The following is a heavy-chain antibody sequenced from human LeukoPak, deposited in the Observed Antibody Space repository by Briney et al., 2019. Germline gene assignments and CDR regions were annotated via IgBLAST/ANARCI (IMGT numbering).Heavy chain of an antibody. CDR1: GFTFSTYG. CDR2: IRFDGTNK. V-gene: IGHV3-30*02. J-gene: IGHJ4*02. D-gene: IGHD2-15*01. Sequence: HPGGPLRLSCAASGFTFSTYGMHWVRQAPGKGLEWVAFIRFDGTNKYYADSVKGRFAISSDSSKNTLYLQMNSLRAEDTAVYYCAKGYCSGSCYNGLDYWGQGTLVTVSS. CDR3: AKGYCSGSCYNGLDY.